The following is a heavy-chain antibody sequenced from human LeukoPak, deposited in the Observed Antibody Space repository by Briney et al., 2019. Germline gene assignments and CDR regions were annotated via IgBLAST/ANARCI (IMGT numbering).Heavy chain of an antibody. CDR1: GGSISNYY. CDR2: IYTSGST. D-gene: IGHD5-18*01. J-gene: IGHJ4*01. CDR3: ARGSGYSYGYXXXY. Sequence: SETLSLTCIVSGGSISNYYWSWIRQPAGKGLEWIGRIYTSGSTNYNPSLKSRVTMSVDTSKNQFSLKLTSVSAADTAVYYCARGSGYSYGYXXXYWGXXTLXTVSS. V-gene: IGHV4-4*07.